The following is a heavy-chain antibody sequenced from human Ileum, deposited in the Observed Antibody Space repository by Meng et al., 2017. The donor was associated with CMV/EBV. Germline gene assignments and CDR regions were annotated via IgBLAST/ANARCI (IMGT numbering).Heavy chain of an antibody. CDR3: ARDLTNKWFYY. Sequence: QMQLQESGPGLVKPAEPLSLTCTASGDPISSGSHSWAWFRQPPGKRLEWIGSMYFSGIADYNPSLKSRVTISLHATQKQFSLRLTSVTAADSAVYFCARDLTNKWFYYWGQGTLVTVSS. CDR1: GDPISSGSHS. D-gene: IGHD1-26*01. J-gene: IGHJ4*02. V-gene: IGHV4-39*07. CDR2: MYFSGIA.